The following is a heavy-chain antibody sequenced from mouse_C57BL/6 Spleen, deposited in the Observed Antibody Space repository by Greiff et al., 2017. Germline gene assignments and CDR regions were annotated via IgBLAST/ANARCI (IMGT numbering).Heavy chain of an antibody. CDR3: ARGLLFDY. Sequence: LEESGPGLVKPSQSLSLTCSVTGYSITSGYYWNWIRQFPGNKLEWMGYISYDGSNNYNPSLKNRISITRDTSKNQFFLKLNSVTTEDTATYYCARGLLFDYWGQGTTLTVSS. J-gene: IGHJ2*01. CDR1: GYSITSGYY. CDR2: ISYDGSN. D-gene: IGHD2-13*01. V-gene: IGHV3-6*01.